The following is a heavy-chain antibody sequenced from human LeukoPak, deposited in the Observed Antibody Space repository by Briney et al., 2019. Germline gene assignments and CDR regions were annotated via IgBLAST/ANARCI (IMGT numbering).Heavy chain of an antibody. J-gene: IGHJ4*02. CDR3: ASLYYDDVWGSYRYSDY. CDR1: GFTFSSYS. Sequence: GGSLRLSCAASGFTFSSYSMNWVRQAPGKGLEWVSSISSSSSYICYADSVKGRFTISRDNAKNSLYLQINSLRAEDTAVYYCASLYYDDVWGSYRYSDYWGQGTLVTVSS. CDR2: ISSSSSYI. V-gene: IGHV3-21*01. D-gene: IGHD3-16*02.